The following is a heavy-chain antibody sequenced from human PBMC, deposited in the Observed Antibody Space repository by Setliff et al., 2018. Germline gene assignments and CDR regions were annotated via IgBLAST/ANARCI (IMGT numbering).Heavy chain of an antibody. J-gene: IGHJ6*03. CDR3: ARESNGDYVPYYYYYYMDV. CDR2: ISAYNGNT. CDR1: GYTFTSYG. Sequence: ASVKVSCKASGYTFTSYGISWVRQAPGQGLEWMGWISAYNGNTNYAQKLQGRVTMTTDTSTSTAYMELRSLRSDDTAVYYCARESNGDYVPYYYYYYMDVWGKGTTVTVS. V-gene: IGHV1-18*01. D-gene: IGHD4-17*01.